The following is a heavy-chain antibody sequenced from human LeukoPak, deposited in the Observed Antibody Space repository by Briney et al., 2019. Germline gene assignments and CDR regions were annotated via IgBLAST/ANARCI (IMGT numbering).Heavy chain of an antibody. D-gene: IGHD6-19*01. V-gene: IGHV3-48*03. Sequence: PGGPLRLSCAASGFTYSSYEMNWVPQAPGKRLKWVPFISSSGGTTNYADSVKGRFTISRDNAENSLYLQMNSLRAEDTAVYYCARNIAVAGLDYWGQGTLVTVSS. J-gene: IGHJ4*02. CDR2: ISSSGGTT. CDR3: ARNIAVAGLDY. CDR1: GFTYSSYE.